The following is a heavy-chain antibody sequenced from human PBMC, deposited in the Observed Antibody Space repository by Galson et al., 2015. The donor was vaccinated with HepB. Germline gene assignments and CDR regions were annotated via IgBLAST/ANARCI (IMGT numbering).Heavy chain of an antibody. CDR2: ITWKSGIK. CDR3: AKGHNYYDRSGIHS. J-gene: IGHJ4*02. Sequence: SLRLSCAASGFKFDDFAMHWVRQVPGKGLEWVSGITWKSGIKGYADSVKGRFTISRDNGDNSLYLQMNSLRPDDTAFYYCAKGHNYYDRSGIHSWGRGTLVTVFS. CDR1: GFKFDDFA. V-gene: IGHV3-9*01. D-gene: IGHD3-22*01.